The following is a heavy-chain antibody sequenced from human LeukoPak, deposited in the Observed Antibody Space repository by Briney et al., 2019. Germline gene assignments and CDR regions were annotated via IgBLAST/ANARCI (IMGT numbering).Heavy chain of an antibody. CDR2: ISSSSSYI. CDR1: GFTFSSDS. CDR3: ARDLGLLWFEDLIPHDYYYYGMDV. V-gene: IGHV3-21*01. D-gene: IGHD3-10*01. J-gene: IGHJ6*02. Sequence: GGSLRLPCAPSGFTFSSDSMNWVRQAPGKGLEWVSSISSSSSYIYYADSVKGRFTISRDNAKNSLYLQMNSLRAEDTAVYYCARDLGLLWFEDLIPHDYYYYGMDVWGQGTTVTVSS.